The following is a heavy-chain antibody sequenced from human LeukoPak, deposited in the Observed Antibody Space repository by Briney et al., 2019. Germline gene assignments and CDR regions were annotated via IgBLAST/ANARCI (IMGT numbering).Heavy chain of an antibody. D-gene: IGHD5-18*01. CDR3: AKDSGWIQFID. J-gene: IGHJ4*02. V-gene: IGHV3-7*03. Sequence: GGSLRLSCAASGFIFSNYWMGWVRQGPGKGLEWVANIKQDGGERYYVDSVKGRFTISRDNAKNSLYLEMNSLRAEDTGVYYCAKDSGWIQFIDWGQGTPVTVSS. CDR1: GFIFSNYW. CDR2: IKQDGGER.